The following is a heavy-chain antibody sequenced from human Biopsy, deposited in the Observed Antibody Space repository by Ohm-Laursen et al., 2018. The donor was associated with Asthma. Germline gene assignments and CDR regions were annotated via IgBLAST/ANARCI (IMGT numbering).Heavy chain of an antibody. D-gene: IGHD5-12*01. CDR1: GDSFSNYA. CDR3: ARGYSGSDRIVYYYSGLGV. CDR2: LIPVLGTP. Sequence: ASVKVSCKASGDSFSNYAISWVRQAPGQGLEWMGGLIPVLGTPDPAQMFEGRVTITADESTSTAYMELSSLSSEDTAVYYCARGYSGSDRIVYYYSGLGVWGQGTTVTVSS. J-gene: IGHJ6*02. V-gene: IGHV1-69*13.